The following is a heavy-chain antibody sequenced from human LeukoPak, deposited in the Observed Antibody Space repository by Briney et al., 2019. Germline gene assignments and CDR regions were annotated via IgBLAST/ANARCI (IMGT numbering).Heavy chain of an antibody. V-gene: IGHV4-61*01. D-gene: IGHD6-19*01. CDR2: IYYSGST. CDR3: ARDIHSSGWYHLSVY. CDR1: GGSISSSSYY. J-gene: IGHJ4*02. Sequence: PSETLSLTCTVSGGSISSSSYYWGWIRQPPGKGLEWIGYIYYSGSTNYNPSLKSRVTISVDTSKNQFSLKLSSVTAADTAVYYCARDIHSSGWYHLSVYWGQGTLVTVSS.